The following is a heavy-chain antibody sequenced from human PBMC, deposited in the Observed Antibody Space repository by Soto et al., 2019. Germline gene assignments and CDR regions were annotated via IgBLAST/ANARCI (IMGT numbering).Heavy chain of an antibody. CDR3: TTADWNYGGDY. V-gene: IGHV3-15*01. D-gene: IGHD1-7*01. CDR1: GFTFSNAC. J-gene: IGHJ4*02. CDR2: ITSKTDGGTT. Sequence: GGSLRLSCAASGFTFSNACMSLVREAPGKGLEWVGRITSKTDGGTTDYAAPVKGRFTISRDDSNNTLYLKMNSLKTEDTAVYYCTTADWNYGGDYWGQGTLVTVSS.